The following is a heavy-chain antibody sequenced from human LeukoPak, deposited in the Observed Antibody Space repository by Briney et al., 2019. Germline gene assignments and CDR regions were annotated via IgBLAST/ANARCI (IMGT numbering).Heavy chain of an antibody. CDR3: ARGDCSSTSCSADY. CDR1: GFTFSSYA. CDR2: ISYDGSNK. Sequence: PGRSLGLSCAASGFTFSSYAMHWVRQAPGKGLGWVAVISYDGSNKYYADSVKGRFTISRDISKNTLYLQMNSLRAEDTAVYYCARGDCSSTSCSADYWGQGTLVTVSS. V-gene: IGHV3-30*04. D-gene: IGHD2-2*01. J-gene: IGHJ4*02.